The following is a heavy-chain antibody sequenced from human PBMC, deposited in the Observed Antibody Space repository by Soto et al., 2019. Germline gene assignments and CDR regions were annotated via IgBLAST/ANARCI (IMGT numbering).Heavy chain of an antibody. CDR3: ARQGRAARLGAFDI. D-gene: IGHD6-6*01. CDR1: GGSISSYY. Sequence: SETLSLTCTVSGGSISSYYWSWIRQPPGKGLEWIGYIYYSGSTNYNPALKSRVTISVDTSKNQFSLKLSSVTAADTAVYYCARQGRAARLGAFDIWGQGTMVTVSS. J-gene: IGHJ3*02. CDR2: IYYSGST. V-gene: IGHV4-59*08.